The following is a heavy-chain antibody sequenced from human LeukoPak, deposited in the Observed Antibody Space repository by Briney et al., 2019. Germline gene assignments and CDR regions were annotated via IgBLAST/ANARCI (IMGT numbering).Heavy chain of an antibody. D-gene: IGHD5-18*01. V-gene: IGHV5-51*01. CDR2: IYPGDSDT. Sequence: GGALEISLKGSGYSFTSYLIGWVRPMPGKGLGWMGIIYPGDSDTRYSPSFQGQVTISADKSISTAYLQWSSLKASDTAMYYCARLRGDTAMRNAFDIWGQGTMVTVSS. J-gene: IGHJ3*02. CDR1: GYSFTSYL. CDR3: ARLRGDTAMRNAFDI.